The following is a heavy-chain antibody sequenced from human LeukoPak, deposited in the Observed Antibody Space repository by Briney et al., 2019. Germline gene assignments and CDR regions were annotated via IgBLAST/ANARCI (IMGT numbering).Heavy chain of an antibody. J-gene: IGHJ4*02. D-gene: IGHD6-19*01. V-gene: IGHV3-23*01. CDR2: ISGSCGGT. CDR3: AKTTTGYSSGRYPGWPVDY. Sequence: GSLRLSCAASGFTFSSYAVSWVRQAPGKGLEWVSAISGSCGGTYYADSVKGRFTISRDNSKNTLYLQMNSLSTEDTAVYYCAKTTTGYSSGRYPGWPVDYWGQGTLVTVSS. CDR1: GFTFSSYA.